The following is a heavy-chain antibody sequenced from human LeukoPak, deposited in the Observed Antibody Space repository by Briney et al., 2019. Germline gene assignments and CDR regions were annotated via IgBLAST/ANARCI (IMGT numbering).Heavy chain of an antibody. CDR1: GGSISSSSYY. V-gene: IGHV4-39*01. CDR2: IYYSGST. J-gene: IGHJ2*01. CDR3: ARQALGLVISVPARSMHFDL. Sequence: KSSETLSLTCTVSGGSISSSSYYWGWIRQPPGKGLEWIGSIYYSGSTYYNPSLKSRVTISVDTSKNQFSLKLSSVTAADTAVYYCARQALGLVISVPARSMHFDLWGRGTLVTVSS. D-gene: IGHD6-19*01.